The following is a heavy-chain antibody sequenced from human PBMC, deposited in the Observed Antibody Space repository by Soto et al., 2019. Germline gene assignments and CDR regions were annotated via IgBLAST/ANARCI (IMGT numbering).Heavy chain of an antibody. CDR1: GFTFSSYG. CDR2: ISGSGGST. CDR3: AKGGVYGSGSYYQFDY. J-gene: IGHJ4*02. D-gene: IGHD3-10*01. Sequence: XGSLRLSCAAAGFTFSSYGMSWVRQAPGKGLEWVSVISGSGGSTSYADSVKGRFTVSRDNPKNTLYLQMNSLRAEDTAVYYCAKGGVYGSGSYYQFDYWGQGTLVTVSS. V-gene: IGHV3-23*01.